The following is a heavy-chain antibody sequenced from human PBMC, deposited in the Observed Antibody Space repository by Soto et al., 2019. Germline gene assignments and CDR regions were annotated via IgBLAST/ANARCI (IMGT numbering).Heavy chain of an antibody. CDR2: ISGSGGRS. J-gene: IGHJ4*02. Sequence: EVQLLDSGGGLVQTGGSLRLSCAASGFTFSNYAMTWVRQGPGKGLEWVSGISGSGGRSYYADSVKGRFTISRDNSKSTENLQMQSLRAEETAAYYCAKAKFVWASEKQYYFDYGVQGTMVTVYS. V-gene: IGHV3-23*01. CDR1: GFTFSNYA. D-gene: IGHD3-16*01. CDR3: AKAKFVWASEKQYYFDY.